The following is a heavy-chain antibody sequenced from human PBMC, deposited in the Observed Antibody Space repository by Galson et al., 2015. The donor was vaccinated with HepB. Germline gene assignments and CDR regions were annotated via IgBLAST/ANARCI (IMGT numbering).Heavy chain of an antibody. CDR2: IRYDGSNK. Sequence: SLRLSCAASGSTLSSYGMHWVRQAPGKGLEWVAFIRYDGSNKYYADSVKGRFTISRDNSKNTLYLQMNSLRAEDTAVYYCARHWASTSAVGGDAFDIWGQGTMVTVSS. V-gene: IGHV3-30*02. CDR1: GSTLSSYG. D-gene: IGHD2-2*01. CDR3: ARHWASTSAVGGDAFDI. J-gene: IGHJ3*02.